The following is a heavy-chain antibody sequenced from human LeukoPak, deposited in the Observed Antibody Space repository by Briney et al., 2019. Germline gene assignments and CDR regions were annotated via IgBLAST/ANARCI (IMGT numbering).Heavy chain of an antibody. CDR2: INWNGDRT. Sequence: GGSLRLSCAASGFTFDDYGMSWVRQAPGKGLELVSGINWNGDRTGYADSVRGRFTISRDNAKNSLYLQMNSLRAEDTALYYCARKGYYGSGTYLDYWGQGTLVTVSS. J-gene: IGHJ4*02. CDR1: GFTFDDYG. D-gene: IGHD3-10*01. V-gene: IGHV3-20*04. CDR3: ARKGYYGSGTYLDY.